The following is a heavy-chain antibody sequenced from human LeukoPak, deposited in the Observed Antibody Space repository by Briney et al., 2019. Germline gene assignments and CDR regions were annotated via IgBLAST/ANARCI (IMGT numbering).Heavy chain of an antibody. CDR1: GNYW. J-gene: IGHJ4*02. Sequence: PGGSLRLSCAASGNYWMHWVRQAPGKGLVWVSHVNSDGSWTSHADSVKGRFAISKDNAKNTVYLQMNNLRTEDTAIYYCATDISTHYFGSWGQGTLVTVSS. CDR3: ATDISTHYFGS. CDR2: VNSDGSWT. D-gene: IGHD3-9*01. V-gene: IGHV3-74*01.